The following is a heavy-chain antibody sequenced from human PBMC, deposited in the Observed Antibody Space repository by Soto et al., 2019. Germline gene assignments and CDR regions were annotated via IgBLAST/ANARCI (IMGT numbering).Heavy chain of an antibody. V-gene: IGHV1-46*01. Sequence: QVQLVQSGAEVKKPGASVKVSCKASGYTFTSYYMHWVRQAPGQGLEWMGIINPSGGSTSYAQKFQGRVTMTRDTSTSTVYMELSCLRSEDTAVYYCARDRWLNCGGDCYYGYWGQGTLVTVSS. CDR2: INPSGGST. CDR1: GYTFTSYY. D-gene: IGHD2-21*02. CDR3: ARDRWLNCGGDCYYGY. J-gene: IGHJ4*02.